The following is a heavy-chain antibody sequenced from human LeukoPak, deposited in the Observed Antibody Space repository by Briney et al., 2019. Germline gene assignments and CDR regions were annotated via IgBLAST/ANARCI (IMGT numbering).Heavy chain of an antibody. CDR1: GFTFSSYS. CDR3: ARDLSSGWYESYYYYYGMDV. D-gene: IGHD6-19*01. J-gene: IGHJ6*02. CDR2: ISSSSSYI. Sequence: PGGSLRLSCAASGFTFSSYSMNWVRQAPGKGLEWVSSISSSSSYIYYADSVKGRFTISRDNAKNSLYLQMNSLRAEDTAVYYCARDLSSGWYESYYYYYGMDVWGQGTTVTVSS. V-gene: IGHV3-21*01.